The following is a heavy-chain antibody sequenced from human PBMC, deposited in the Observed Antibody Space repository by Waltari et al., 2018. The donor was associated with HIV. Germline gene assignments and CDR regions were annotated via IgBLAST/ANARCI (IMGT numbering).Heavy chain of an antibody. D-gene: IGHD6-6*01. CDR2: ISGSGGST. V-gene: IGHV3-23*01. CDR3: AKEGIAGRPSVPDY. Sequence: EVQLLESGGGLVQPGGSLRLSCAASGFTISSYPLSWVRQAPGKGLEWVSVISGSGGSTYYADFVKGRFTISRDNSKNTLYLQMNSLRAEDTAVYYCAKEGIAGRPSVPDYWGQGTLVTVSS. CDR1: GFTISSYP. J-gene: IGHJ4*02.